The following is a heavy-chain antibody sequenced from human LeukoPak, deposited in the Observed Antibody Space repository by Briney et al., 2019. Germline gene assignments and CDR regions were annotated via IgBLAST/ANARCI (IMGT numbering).Heavy chain of an antibody. CDR2: ISAYNGNT. D-gene: IGHD3-3*01. CDR1: GYTFTSYG. CDR3: ARETYYDFWRGAFDI. Sequence: ASVNVSCKASGYTFTSYGISWVRQAPGQGLEWMGWISAYNGNTNYAQKLQGRVTMTTDTSTSTAYMELRSLRYDDTAVYYCARETYYDFWRGAFDIWGQGTMVTVSS. V-gene: IGHV1-18*01. J-gene: IGHJ3*02.